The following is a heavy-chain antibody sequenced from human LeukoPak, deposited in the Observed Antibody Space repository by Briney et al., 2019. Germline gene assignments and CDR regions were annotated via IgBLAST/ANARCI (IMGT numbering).Heavy chain of an antibody. CDR3: ARDTQDIVVVPAAIALRYHYYYGMDV. J-gene: IGHJ6*04. CDR1: GFTFSSYW. D-gene: IGHD2-2*02. V-gene: IGHV3-74*01. CDR2: INSDGSST. Sequence: HPGGSLRLSCAASGFTFSSYWMHWVRQAPGKGLVWVSRINSDGSSTSYADSVKGRFTISRDNAKNTLYLQMNSLRAEDTAVYYCARDTQDIVVVPAAIALRYHYYYGMDVWGKGTTVTVSS.